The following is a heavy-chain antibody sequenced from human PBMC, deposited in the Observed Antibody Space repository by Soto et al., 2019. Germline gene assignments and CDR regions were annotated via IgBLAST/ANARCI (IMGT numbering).Heavy chain of an antibody. CDR1: GYTFTSYG. J-gene: IGHJ4*02. Sequence: ASVKVSCKASGYTFTSYGISWVRQAPGQGLEWMGWISAYNGNTNYAQKLQGRDTMTTDTSTSTAYMELRSLRSDDTAVYYCARDHCSSTSCYTDFDYWGQGTLVTVSS. V-gene: IGHV1-18*01. CDR3: ARDHCSSTSCYTDFDY. CDR2: ISAYNGNT. D-gene: IGHD2-2*02.